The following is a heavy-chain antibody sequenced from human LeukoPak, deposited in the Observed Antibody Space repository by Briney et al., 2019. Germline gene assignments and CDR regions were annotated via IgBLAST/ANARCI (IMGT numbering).Heavy chain of an antibody. CDR1: GYTFTSYD. CDR3: ARVGYYGSGSPPEHFDY. J-gene: IGHJ4*02. V-gene: IGHV1-8*01. CDR2: MNPNSGNT. D-gene: IGHD3-10*01. Sequence: GASVKVSCKASGYTFTSYDINWVRQATGQGLEWMGWMNPNSGNTGYAQKFQGRVTITADESTSTAYMELSSLRSDDTAVYYCARVGYYGSGSPPEHFDYWGQGTLVTVSS.